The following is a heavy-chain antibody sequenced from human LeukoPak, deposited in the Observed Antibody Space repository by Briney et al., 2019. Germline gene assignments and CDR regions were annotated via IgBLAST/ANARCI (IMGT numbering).Heavy chain of an antibody. D-gene: IGHD3-10*01. V-gene: IGHV3-23*01. J-gene: IGHJ4*02. CDR2: ISGSGGST. CDR1: GFTFSSYG. Sequence: GGSLRPSCAASGFTFSSYGMSWVRQAPGKGLEWVSAISGSGGSTYYADSVKGRFTISRDNSKNTLYLQMNSLRAEDTAVYYCVGGSGSQRWVDYWGQGTLVTVSS. CDR3: VGGSGSQRWVDY.